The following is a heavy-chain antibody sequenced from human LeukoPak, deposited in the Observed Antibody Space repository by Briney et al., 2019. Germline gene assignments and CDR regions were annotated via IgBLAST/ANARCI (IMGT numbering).Heavy chain of an antibody. J-gene: IGHJ4*02. CDR3: AKDSHFDS. Sequence: SETLSLTCTVSGGFISSYYWSWIRQPPGKGLEWIGYIYYSGSTNYNPSLKSRVTISVDTSKNQFSLKLSSVTAADTAVYYCAKDSHFDSWGQGALVTVSS. V-gene: IGHV4-59*01. CDR1: GGFISSYY. CDR2: IYYSGST.